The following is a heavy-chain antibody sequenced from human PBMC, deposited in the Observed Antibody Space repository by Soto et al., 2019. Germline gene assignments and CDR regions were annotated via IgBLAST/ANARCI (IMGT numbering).Heavy chain of an antibody. J-gene: IGHJ4*02. D-gene: IGHD7-27*01. V-gene: IGHV4-34*01. Sequence: QVQLQQWGAGLLKPSETLSLTCAVYGGSFSGYYWSWIRQPPGKGLEWIGEINHSGSTNYNPSLKSRVTIAVDPSKNQFSLTLSSVTAADTAVYYCARGWGRIFDYWGQGTLVTVSS. CDR2: INHSGST. CDR3: ARGWGRIFDY. CDR1: GGSFSGYY.